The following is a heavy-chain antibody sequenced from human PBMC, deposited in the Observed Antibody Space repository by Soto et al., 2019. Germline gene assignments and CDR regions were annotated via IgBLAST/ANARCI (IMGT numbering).Heavy chain of an antibody. CDR3: ARASITMIVVEP. V-gene: IGHV1-3*01. CDR2: INAGNGNT. D-gene: IGHD3-22*01. Sequence: GASVKVSCKASGYTFTSYAMHWVRQAPGQRLEWMGWINAGNGNTKYSQKFQGRVTITRDTSASTAYMELSSLRSEDTDMYYCARASITMIVVEPWGQGTLVTVSS. J-gene: IGHJ4*02. CDR1: GYTFTSYA.